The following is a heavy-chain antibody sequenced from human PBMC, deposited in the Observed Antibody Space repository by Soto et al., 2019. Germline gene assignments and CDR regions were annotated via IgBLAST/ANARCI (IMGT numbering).Heavy chain of an antibody. J-gene: IGHJ4*02. CDR2: ISSTTNYI. D-gene: IGHD6-19*01. V-gene: IGHV3-21*06. CDR1: GFTFTRYS. Sequence: GGSLRLSCAASGFTFTRYSMNWVRQAPGKGLEWVSSISSTTNYIYYGDSMKGRFTISRDNAKNSLYLEMNSLRAEDTAVYYCAKLASGSSGWYFDYWGQGTLVTVSS. CDR3: AKLASGSSGWYFDY.